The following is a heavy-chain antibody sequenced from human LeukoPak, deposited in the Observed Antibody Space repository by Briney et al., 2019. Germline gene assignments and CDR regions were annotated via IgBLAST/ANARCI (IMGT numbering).Heavy chain of an antibody. Sequence: PGGSLRLSCAASGFTLSSYGMHWVRQAPGKGLEWVAFIRYDGSNKYYADSVKGRFTISRDNSKNTLYLQMNSLRAEDTAVYYCASNYGYGGAFDIWGQGTMVTVSS. V-gene: IGHV3-30*02. CDR3: ASNYGYGGAFDI. CDR1: GFTLSSYG. D-gene: IGHD3-16*01. CDR2: IRYDGSNK. J-gene: IGHJ3*02.